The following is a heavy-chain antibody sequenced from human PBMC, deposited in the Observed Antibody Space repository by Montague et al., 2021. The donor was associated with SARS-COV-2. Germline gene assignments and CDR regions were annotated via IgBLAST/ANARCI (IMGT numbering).Heavy chain of an antibody. CDR1: GFSLSTSGMC. J-gene: IGHJ4*02. CDR2: IDWDDDK. Sequence: PALVKHTQTLTLTCTFSGFSLSTSGMCVSWIRQPPGKALEWLARIDWDDDKYYSKSLKTRLTISKDTSKNQVVLTMTNMDTVDTATYYCARIRYGSGMGFHYWGQGTLVTVSS. D-gene: IGHD3-10*01. CDR3: ARIRYGSGMGFHY. V-gene: IGHV2-70*11.